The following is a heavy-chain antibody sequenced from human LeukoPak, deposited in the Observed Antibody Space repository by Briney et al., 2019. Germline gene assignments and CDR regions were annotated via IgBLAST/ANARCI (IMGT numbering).Heavy chain of an antibody. J-gene: IGHJ6*02. CDR3: ARVIAAAGFTYGMDV. CDR1: GGSIRSSYYY. CDR2: IYDSGST. V-gene: IGHV4-39*07. Sequence: SETLSLTCTVSGGSIRSSYYYWGWIRQPPGKGLEWIGSIYDSGSTYYNPSLKSRVTISVDTSKNQFSLKLSSVTAADTAVYYCARVIAAAGFTYGMDVWGQGTTVTVSS. D-gene: IGHD6-13*01.